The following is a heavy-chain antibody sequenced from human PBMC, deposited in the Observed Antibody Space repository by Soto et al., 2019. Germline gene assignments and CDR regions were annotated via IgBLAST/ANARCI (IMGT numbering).Heavy chain of an antibody. CDR3: AKDPSMGYYDSSGYYSPFFDY. CDR2: ISYDGSNK. V-gene: IGHV3-30*18. D-gene: IGHD3-22*01. Sequence: ESGGGVVQPGRSLRLSCAASGFTFSSYGMHWVRQAPGKGLEWVAVISYDGSNKYYADSVKGRFTISRDNSKNTLYLQMNSLRAEDTAVYYCAKDPSMGYYDSSGYYSPFFDYWGQGTLVTVSS. CDR1: GFTFSSYG. J-gene: IGHJ4*02.